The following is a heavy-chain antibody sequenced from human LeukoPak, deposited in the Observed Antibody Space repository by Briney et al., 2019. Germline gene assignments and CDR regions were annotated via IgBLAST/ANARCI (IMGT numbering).Heavy chain of an antibody. CDR1: GFTFSSYS. CDR2: ISSSSYYI. J-gene: IGHJ4*02. CDR3: ARSYYDSSGYSCPDY. D-gene: IGHD3-22*01. Sequence: GGSLRLSCAASGFTFSSYSMNWVRQAPGKGLEWVSSISSSSYYIYYADSVKGRFTISRDNAKNSLYLQMNGLRAEDTAMYYCARSYYDSSGYSCPDYWGQGTLVTVSS. V-gene: IGHV3-21*01.